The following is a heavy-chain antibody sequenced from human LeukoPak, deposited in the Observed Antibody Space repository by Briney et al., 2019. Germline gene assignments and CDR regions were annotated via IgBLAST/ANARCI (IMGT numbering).Heavy chain of an antibody. CDR3: ASIFYSIDYIFDY. J-gene: IGHJ4*02. Sequence: GGSLRLSCAASGFTFSSYSMNWVRQAPGKGLEWVANIKQDGSEKYYVDSVKGRFTISRDNAKNSLYLQMNSLRAEDTAVYYCASIFYSIDYIFDYWGQGTLVTVSS. CDR1: GFTFSSYS. D-gene: IGHD3-22*01. CDR2: IKQDGSEK. V-gene: IGHV3-7*01.